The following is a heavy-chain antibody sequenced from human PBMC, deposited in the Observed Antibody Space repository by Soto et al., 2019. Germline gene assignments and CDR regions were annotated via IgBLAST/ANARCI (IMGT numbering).Heavy chain of an antibody. CDR3: ARSQGSSTSLEIYYYYYYGMDV. CDR1: GGTFGSYA. CDR2: IIPIPGTA. V-gene: IGHV1-69*01. J-gene: IGHJ6*02. D-gene: IGHD2-2*01. Sequence: QVQLVQSGAEVKKPGSSVKVSCKASGGTFGSYAISWVRQAPGQGLEWMGGIIPIPGTANYAQKFQGRVTIAADASTSTASMELRSLRSEDTAVYYCARSQGSSTSLEIYYYYYYGMDVWGQGTTVTVSS.